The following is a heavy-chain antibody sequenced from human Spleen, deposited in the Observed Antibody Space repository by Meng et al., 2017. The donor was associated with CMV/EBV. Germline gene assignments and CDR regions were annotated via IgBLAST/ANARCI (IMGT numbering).Heavy chain of an antibody. V-gene: IGHV5-51*01. D-gene: IGHD3-22*01. CDR3: ARPSDYYDDSGPWGY. CDR2: IHPTDSDT. Sequence: SGYRFASYWIGWVRQMPGKGLEWIGVIHPTDSDTRYSPSFQGQVTISADKSINTAYLQWTSLKASDTAIYYCARPSDYYDDSGPWGYWGQGTLVTVSS. J-gene: IGHJ4*02. CDR1: GYRFASYW.